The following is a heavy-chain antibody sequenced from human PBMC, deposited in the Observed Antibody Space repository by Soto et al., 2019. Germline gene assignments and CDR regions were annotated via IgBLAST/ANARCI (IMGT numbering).Heavy chain of an antibody. V-gene: IGHV3-30*18. J-gene: IGHJ6*02. Sequence: QVQLVESGGGVVQPGRSLRLSCSASGFTFDTYGMHWVHQAPGKGLEWVAVISYHGSNQYYADSVKGRFTISRDNSKNTLYLQMNSLRAEDTAVYYCAKDEHYGSVTYYYGMDVWGQGTTVTVSS. CDR3: AKDEHYGSVTYYYGMDV. CDR1: GFTFDTYG. D-gene: IGHD3-10*01. CDR2: ISYHGSNQ.